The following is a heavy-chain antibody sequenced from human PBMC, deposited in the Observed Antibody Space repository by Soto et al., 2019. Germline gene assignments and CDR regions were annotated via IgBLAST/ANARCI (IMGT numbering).Heavy chain of an antibody. D-gene: IGHD6-13*01. V-gene: IGHV4-34*01. CDR3: ARFIAAAGYYYYGMDV. J-gene: IGHJ6*02. CDR1: GGSFSGYY. Sequence: SETLSLTCAVYGGSFSGYYWSWIRQPPGRGLEWIGEINHSGSTNYNPSLKSRVTISVDTSKNQFSLKLSSVTAADTAVYYCARFIAAAGYYYYGMDVWGQGTTVTVSS. CDR2: INHSGST.